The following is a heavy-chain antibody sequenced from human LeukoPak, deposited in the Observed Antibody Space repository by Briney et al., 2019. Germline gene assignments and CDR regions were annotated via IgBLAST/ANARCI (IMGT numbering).Heavy chain of an antibody. J-gene: IGHJ4*02. D-gene: IGHD6-6*01. CDR2: FYHGGST. CDR3: ARHSGSSSYFDY. V-gene: IGHV4-38-2*01. CDR1: GYSISSGYY. Sequence: SETLSLTCAVSGYSISSGYYWGWIRQPPGKGLEWIGSFYHGGSTYYNPPLKSRVTIPVDTSKNQLSLKVSSVTAADTAMYYCARHSGSSSYFDYWGQGTLVTVSS.